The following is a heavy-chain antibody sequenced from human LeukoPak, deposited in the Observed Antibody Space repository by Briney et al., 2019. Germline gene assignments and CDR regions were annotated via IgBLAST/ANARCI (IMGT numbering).Heavy chain of an antibody. Sequence: GGSLRLSCAASGFTFDDYGMSWVRQAPGKGLEWVSGISWNSGSIGYADSVKGRFTISRDNAKNSLYLQMNSLRAEDTALYYCAKDVRGYSLDYWGQGTLVTVSS. CDR2: ISWNSGSI. V-gene: IGHV3-9*01. CDR1: GFTFDDYG. D-gene: IGHD2-15*01. CDR3: AKDVRGYSLDY. J-gene: IGHJ4*02.